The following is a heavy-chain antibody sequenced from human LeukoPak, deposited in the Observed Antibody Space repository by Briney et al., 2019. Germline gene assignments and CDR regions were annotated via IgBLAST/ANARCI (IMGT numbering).Heavy chain of an antibody. CDR2: ISSSSSYI. V-gene: IGHV3-21*01. D-gene: IGHD1-26*01. CDR3: ARDLLGATPPD. CDR1: GFTFSSYS. Sequence: PGGSLRLSCAASGFTFSSYSMNWVRQAPGKGLEWVSSISSSSSYIYYADSVKGRFTISRGSAKNSLYLQMNSLRAEDTAVYYCARDLLGATPPDWGQGTLVTVSS. J-gene: IGHJ4*02.